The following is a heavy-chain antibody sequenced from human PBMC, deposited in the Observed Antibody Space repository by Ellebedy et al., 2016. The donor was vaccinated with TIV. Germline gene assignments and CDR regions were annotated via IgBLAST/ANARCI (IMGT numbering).Heavy chain of an antibody. CDR3: ARDREFGTTRDAFDI. CDR1: GFTFSNYW. V-gene: IGHV3-30-3*01. Sequence: GGSLRLSCAASGFTFSNYWMTWVRQAPGKGLEWVAVVSYDGSNTYYADSVKGRFTISRDNSNNTLFLQMNSLRVGDTAVYYCARDREFGTTRDAFDIWGQGTMVTVSS. J-gene: IGHJ3*02. CDR2: VSYDGSNT. D-gene: IGHD3-10*01.